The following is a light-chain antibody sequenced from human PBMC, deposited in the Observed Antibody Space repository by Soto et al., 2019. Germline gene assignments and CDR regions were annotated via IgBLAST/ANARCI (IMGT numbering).Light chain of an antibody. J-gene: IGKJ5*01. Sequence: SADTRAGTEGRSPTLSYEARKRLSASDIAWYQQKPGQAPKFLIYGVSSRATGIPDRFSGSGSGKDFTLTISGLESEDPAVHHCQPYGSPPQLTFGQGTRLEIK. CDR3: QPYGSPPQLT. V-gene: IGKV3-20*01. CDR1: KRLSASD. CDR2: GVS.